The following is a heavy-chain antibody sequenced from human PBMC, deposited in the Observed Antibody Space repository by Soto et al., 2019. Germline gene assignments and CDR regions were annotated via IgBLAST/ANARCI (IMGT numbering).Heavy chain of an antibody. CDR3: ARDSYFVFWSGYSPVDYYYYGMDV. J-gene: IGHJ6*02. Sequence: ASVKVSCKASGYTFTSYYMHWVRQAPGQGLEWMGIINPSGGSTSYAQKFQGRVTMTRDTSTSTVYMELSSLRSEDTAVYYCARDSYFVFWSGYSPVDYYYYGMDVWGQGTTVTVPS. CDR1: GYTFTSYY. V-gene: IGHV1-46*01. D-gene: IGHD3-3*01. CDR2: INPSGGST.